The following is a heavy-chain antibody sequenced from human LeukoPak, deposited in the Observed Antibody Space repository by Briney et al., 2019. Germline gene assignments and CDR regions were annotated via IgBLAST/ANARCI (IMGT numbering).Heavy chain of an antibody. J-gene: IGHJ4*02. CDR3: ARDMFSGSYSGVNY. Sequence: PGGSLRLSCAASGFTFSTHWMSWVRQAPGRGLEWVANINHDGSDKYYVDSVKGRFTISRDNAKNSLYLQMNSLRAEDTAVYYCARDMFSGSYSGVNYWGQGTLVTVSS. CDR1: GFTFSTHW. D-gene: IGHD1-26*01. V-gene: IGHV3-7*04. CDR2: INHDGSDK.